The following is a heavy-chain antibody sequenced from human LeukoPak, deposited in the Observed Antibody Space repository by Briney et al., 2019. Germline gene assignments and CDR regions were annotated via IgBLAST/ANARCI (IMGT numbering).Heavy chain of an antibody. CDR3: ARESYYYYSSGYQN. CDR2: ISYSGST. CDR1: GDSISSGNYY. V-gene: IGHV4-30-4*01. J-gene: IGHJ4*02. Sequence: SETLSLTCTVSGDSISSGNYYWRWIRQPPGKGLEWIVYISYSGSTYYNPSLKSRVTISVDTSKNQFSLKLSSVTAADTAVYYCARESYYYYSSGYQNWGQGTLVIVSS. D-gene: IGHD3-22*01.